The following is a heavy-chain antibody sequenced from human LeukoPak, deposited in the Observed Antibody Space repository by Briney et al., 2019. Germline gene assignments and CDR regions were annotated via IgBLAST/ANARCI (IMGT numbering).Heavy chain of an antibody. D-gene: IGHD2-15*01. CDR2: FYYSGST. CDR3: ARGYCSGGSCYSARY. Sequence: SETLSLTCTVSGGPIISGGYYWSWIRQLPGKGLEWIGYFYYSGSTNYNPSLKSRLTISADTSKNKFSLKLSSVTVADTAIYYCARGYCSGGSCYSARYWGQGTLVTVSS. V-gene: IGHV4-31*03. CDR1: GGPIISGGYY. J-gene: IGHJ4*02.